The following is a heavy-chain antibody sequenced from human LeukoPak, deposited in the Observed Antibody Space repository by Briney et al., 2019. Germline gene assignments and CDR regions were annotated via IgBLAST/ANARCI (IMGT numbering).Heavy chain of an antibody. CDR3: ARGETGSYYSRSYYMDV. J-gene: IGHJ6*03. V-gene: IGHV3-11*01. CDR2: ISSSGTTI. Sequence: PGGSLRLSCAASGFIFSDYYMSWIRQAPGKGLDWVSYISSSGTTIYYADSVKGRFTISRDNAKNSLYLQMNSLRAEDTAVYYCARGETGSYYSRSYYMDVWGKGTTVTISS. D-gene: IGHD3-10*01. CDR1: GFIFSDYY.